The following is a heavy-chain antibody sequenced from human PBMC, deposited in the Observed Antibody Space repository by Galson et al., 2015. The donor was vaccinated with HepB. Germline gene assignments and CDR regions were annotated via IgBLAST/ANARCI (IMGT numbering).Heavy chain of an antibody. J-gene: IGHJ4*02. CDR3: ARERRQSYSGD. CDR1: GFTFSNYA. Sequence: SLRLSCAASGFTFSNYAMSWVRQVPGKEFQWVSAISGSGDSTYYADSVKGRFTISRDNSKNTLFLQMDGLRAEDTATYYCARERRQSYSGDRGQGALVAVSS. V-gene: IGHV3-23*01. D-gene: IGHD2-21*01. CDR2: ISGSGDST.